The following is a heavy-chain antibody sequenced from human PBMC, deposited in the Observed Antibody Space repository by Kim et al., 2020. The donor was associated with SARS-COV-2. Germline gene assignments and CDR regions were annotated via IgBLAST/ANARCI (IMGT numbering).Heavy chain of an antibody. V-gene: IGHV3-48*02. CDR3: ARPSANWGWRGVYYFDY. CDR1: GFTFSSYN. J-gene: IGHJ4*02. D-gene: IGHD7-27*01. Sequence: GGSLRLSCAASGFTFSSYNMNWVRQAPGKGLEWVSYISFSGRTIYYADSVKGRFTISRDNAKKSLYLQMNSLRDEDTAVYYCARPSANWGWRGVYYFDYWGQGTLVTVSS. CDR2: ISFSGRTI.